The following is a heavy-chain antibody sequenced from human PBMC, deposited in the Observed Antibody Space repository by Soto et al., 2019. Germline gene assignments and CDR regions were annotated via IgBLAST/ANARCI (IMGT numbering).Heavy chain of an antibody. CDR2: ISSGGST. D-gene: IGHD5-12*01. V-gene: IGHV3-23*01. Sequence: VQLLESGGGLVQPGGSLRLSCVASGFTFSDYGMSWVRQAPGKGLEWVSAISSGGSTFFADSVKGRFIISRDNFKNTLYLQMNSLRVEDTAVYYCAKENSGYEKWGQGTLVTVSS. CDR3: AKENSGYEK. J-gene: IGHJ4*02. CDR1: GFTFSDYG.